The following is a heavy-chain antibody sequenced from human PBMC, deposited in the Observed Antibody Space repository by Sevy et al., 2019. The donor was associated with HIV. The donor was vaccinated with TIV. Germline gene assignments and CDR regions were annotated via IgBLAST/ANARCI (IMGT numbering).Heavy chain of an antibody. J-gene: IGHJ5*02. CDR3: ARDLGQGANYFDP. Sequence: GGSLRLSCAASGFTDSTKYINWVRQAPGKGLEWVSVIYNGGSTYYADSVKGRFTISRDNSKNTFFLQMNSLRPEDTAVYYCARDLGQGANYFDPRGQGTLVTVSS. D-gene: IGHD3-16*01. CDR2: IYNGGST. V-gene: IGHV3-66*02. CDR1: GFTDSTKY.